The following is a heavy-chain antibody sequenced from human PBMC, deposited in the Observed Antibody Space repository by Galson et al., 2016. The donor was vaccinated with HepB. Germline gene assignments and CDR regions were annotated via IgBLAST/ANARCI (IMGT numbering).Heavy chain of an antibody. CDR2: ISGSGGST. V-gene: IGHV3-23*01. J-gene: IGHJ6*02. CDR1: GFTFSSYP. D-gene: IGHD3-10*01. Sequence: SLRLSCAASGFTFSSYPMSWVRQAPGKGLEWVSGISGSGGSTYYADSVKGRFTISRDNSKNTLHLQMNSLRAEDTAVYYCAKDNSGRKVFTMVRELSSMDVWGQGTTVTVSS. CDR3: AKDNSGRKVFTMVRELSSMDV.